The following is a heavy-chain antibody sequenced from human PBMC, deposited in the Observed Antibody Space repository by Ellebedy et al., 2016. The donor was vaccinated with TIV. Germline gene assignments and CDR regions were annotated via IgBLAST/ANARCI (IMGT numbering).Heavy chain of an antibody. V-gene: IGHV3-74*01. CDR3: ARESVRYFDWDY. CDR1: GFTLSGYW. D-gene: IGHD3-9*01. J-gene: IGHJ4*02. CDR2: INTDGSST. Sequence: GESLKISCVASGFTLSGYWMHWVRQVPGKGLVWLARINTDGSSTSYADSVAGRFTISRDNAKKTLYLEMSGLRSDDTAVYYCARESVRYFDWDYWGQGTLVAV.